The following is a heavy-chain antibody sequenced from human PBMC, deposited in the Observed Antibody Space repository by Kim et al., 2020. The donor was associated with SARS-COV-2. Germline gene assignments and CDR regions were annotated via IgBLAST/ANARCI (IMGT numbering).Heavy chain of an antibody. CDR1: GFTFSSYS. D-gene: IGHD3-9*01. CDR3: ASAYDILTGSHDY. V-gene: IGHV3-21*04. Sequence: GGSLRLSCAASGFTFSSYSMNWVRQAPGKGLEWVSSISSSSSYIYYADSVKGRFTISRDNAKNSLYLQMNSLRAEDTAVYYCASAYDILTGSHDYWGQGTLVTVSS. CDR2: ISSSSSYI. J-gene: IGHJ4*02.